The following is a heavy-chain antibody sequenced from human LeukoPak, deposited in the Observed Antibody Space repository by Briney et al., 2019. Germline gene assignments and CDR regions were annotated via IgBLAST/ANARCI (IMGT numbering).Heavy chain of an antibody. J-gene: IGHJ4*02. CDR1: GFTFSSYG. Sequence: GGSLRLSCAASGFTFSSYGMTWVRQAPGKGLEWVSYISSSSSTIYYADSVKGRFTISRDNAKNSLYLQLNSLRAEDTALYYCAKDLYGSGSDWGQGTLVTVSS. V-gene: IGHV3-48*01. D-gene: IGHD3-10*01. CDR2: ISSSSSTI. CDR3: AKDLYGSGSD.